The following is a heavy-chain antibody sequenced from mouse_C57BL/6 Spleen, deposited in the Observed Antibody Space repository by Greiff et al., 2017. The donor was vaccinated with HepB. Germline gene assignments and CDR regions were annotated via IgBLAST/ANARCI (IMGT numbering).Heavy chain of an antibody. Sequence: VQLQQSGPELVKPGASVKMSCKASGYTFTDYNMHWVKQSHGKSLEWIGYINPNNGGTSYNQKFKGKATLTVNKSSSTAYMELRSLTSEDSAVYYCARSYYYGSSYLDYWGQGTTLTVSS. J-gene: IGHJ2*01. CDR2: INPNNGGT. CDR3: ARSYYYGSSYLDY. CDR1: GYTFTDYN. D-gene: IGHD1-1*01. V-gene: IGHV1-22*01.